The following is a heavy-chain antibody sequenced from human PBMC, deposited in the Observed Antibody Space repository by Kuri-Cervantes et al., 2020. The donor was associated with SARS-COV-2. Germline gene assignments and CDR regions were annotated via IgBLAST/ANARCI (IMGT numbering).Heavy chain of an antibody. CDR2: IYSGGST. CDR3: AKDGQYQLLYKSGLAY. CDR1: GFTVSSNY. V-gene: IGHV3-53*01. D-gene: IGHD2-2*02. Sequence: GGSLRLSCAASGFTVSSNYMSWVRQAPGKGLEWVSVIYSGGSTYYADSVKGRFTISRDNSKNTLYLQMNSLRAEDTAVYYCAKDGQYQLLYKSGLAYWGQGTLVTVSS. J-gene: IGHJ4*02.